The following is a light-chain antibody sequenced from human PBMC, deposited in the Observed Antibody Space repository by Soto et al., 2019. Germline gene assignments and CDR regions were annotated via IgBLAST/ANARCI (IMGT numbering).Light chain of an antibody. CDR1: SSDVGKYNL. CDR2: QGY. CDR3: CAYAATFTYV. Sequence: QSVLTQPASVSGSPGQSITISCTGTSSDVGKYNLVSWYQQHPGKAPKVMILQGYKRPSGVSNRVSGSKFRNTASLSVSGLQAEDEAEYKCCAYAATFTYVFGTGIEV. J-gene: IGLJ1*01. V-gene: IGLV2-23*01.